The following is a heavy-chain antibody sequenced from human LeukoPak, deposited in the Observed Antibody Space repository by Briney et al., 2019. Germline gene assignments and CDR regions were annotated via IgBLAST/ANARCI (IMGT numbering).Heavy chain of an antibody. CDR2: IYHSGST. J-gene: IGHJ6*03. CDR1: GYSISSGYY. CDR3: ARHRSTIFGVVAHYYYYMDV. V-gene: IGHV4-38-2*01. D-gene: IGHD3-3*01. Sequence: SETLSLTCAVSGYSISSGYYWGWIRQPPGKGLEWIGSIYHSGSTYYNPSLKSRVTISVDTYKNQFSLKLSSVTAADTAVYYCARHRSTIFGVVAHYYYYMDVWGKGTTVTVSS.